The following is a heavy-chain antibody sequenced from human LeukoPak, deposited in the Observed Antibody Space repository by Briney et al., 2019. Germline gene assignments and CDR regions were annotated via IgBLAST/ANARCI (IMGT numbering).Heavy chain of an antibody. V-gene: IGHV3-30*03. J-gene: IGHJ5*02. CDR3: AREGLGSGGYLSAWFDP. Sequence: GGSLRLSCAASGFTFSSYGMHWVRQAPGKGLEWVAVVSYDGSTKYYADSVKGRFSISRDNSKNTLYFQVNSLRPEDTAVYYCAREGLGSGGYLSAWFDPWGQGTLVTVSS. CDR2: VSYDGSTK. CDR1: GFTFSSYG. D-gene: IGHD3-10*01.